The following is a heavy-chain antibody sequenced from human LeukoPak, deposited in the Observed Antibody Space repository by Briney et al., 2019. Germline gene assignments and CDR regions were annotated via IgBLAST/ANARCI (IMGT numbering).Heavy chain of an antibody. D-gene: IGHD5-12*01. J-gene: IGHJ4*02. CDR1: GFIFSSYW. Sequence: PGGSLRLSCAASGFIFSSYWMHWARQAPGKGLVWVSRINSDGSSTNYADSVKGRFTISRDNAKNTLYLQMNSLRAEDTAVYYCFVASNSGSWDWGRGTLVTVSS. CDR3: FVASNSGSWD. CDR2: INSDGSST. V-gene: IGHV3-74*01.